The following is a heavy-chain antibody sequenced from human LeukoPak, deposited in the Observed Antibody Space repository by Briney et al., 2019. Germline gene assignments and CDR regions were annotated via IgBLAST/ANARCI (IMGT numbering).Heavy chain of an antibody. CDR1: GFTFSDYY. Sequence: GGSLRLSCAASGFTFSDYYMSWIRQAPGKGLEWVALLQYDGNNKYYVDSVKGRFTISRDISKNTLYLQMNSLRPDDTAVYYCAKDSKHYSMDVWGQGTTVTVS. CDR3: AKDSKHYSMDV. V-gene: IGHV3-30*02. CDR2: LQYDGNNK. D-gene: IGHD2/OR15-2a*01. J-gene: IGHJ6*02.